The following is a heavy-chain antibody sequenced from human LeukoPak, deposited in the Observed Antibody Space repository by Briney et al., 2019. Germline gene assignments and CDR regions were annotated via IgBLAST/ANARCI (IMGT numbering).Heavy chain of an antibody. J-gene: IGHJ4*02. D-gene: IGHD1-26*01. Sequence: GGSLRLSCAASGFTFTSYSMNWVRQAPGKGLERVSTISGGGGSTYYADSVKGRFTISRDNAKNTLYLQMNSLTAEDTAVYYCVRDLGGRSGHWGQGTLVTVSS. CDR2: ISGGGGST. V-gene: IGHV3-23*01. CDR1: GFTFTSYS. CDR3: VRDLGGRSGH.